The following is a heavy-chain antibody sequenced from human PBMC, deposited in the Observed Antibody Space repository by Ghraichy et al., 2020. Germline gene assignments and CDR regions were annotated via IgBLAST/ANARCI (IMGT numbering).Heavy chain of an antibody. V-gene: IGHV1-18*01. Sequence: ASVKVSCKASGYTFNNYGVSWVRQAPGQGLEWMVWISAYNGNTNYAQKHQGRVTMTTDTSTSTAYMELRSLRSDDTAVYYPASVCGYCSGCTCYHFYSWRKGALVT. D-gene: IGHD2-15*01. J-gene: IGHJ4*02. CDR1: GYTFNNYG. CDR2: ISAYNGNT. CDR3: ASVCGYCSGCTCYHFYS.